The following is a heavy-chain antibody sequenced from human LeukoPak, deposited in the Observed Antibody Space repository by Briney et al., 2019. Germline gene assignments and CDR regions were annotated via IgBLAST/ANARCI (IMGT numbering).Heavy chain of an antibody. CDR1: GGSISSSSYY. CDR2: IYYSGST. CDR3: AREGLGGSGSYYPDY. J-gene: IGHJ4*02. V-gene: IGHV4-39*07. D-gene: IGHD3-10*01. Sequence: SETLSLTCTVSGGSISSSSYYWGWIRQPPGKGLEWIGSIYYSGSTYYNPSLKSRVTISVDTSKNQFSPKLSSVTAADTAVYYCAREGLGGSGSYYPDYWGQGTLVTVSS.